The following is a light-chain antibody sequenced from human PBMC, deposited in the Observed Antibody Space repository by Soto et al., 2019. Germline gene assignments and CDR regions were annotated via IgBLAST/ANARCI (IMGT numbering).Light chain of an antibody. V-gene: IGKV4-1*01. CDR3: QQYYTTPWT. CDR2: WAS. Sequence: IVMTQSPDSLAVSLCERATINCKSSQSVLYSSNNKNYLAWYQQKPGQPPKALIYWASTRESGVPDRFSGSGSGTDLTLTISSLQAEDVAVYYCQQYYTTPWTCGQGTKVDIK. CDR1: QSVLYSSNNKNY. J-gene: IGKJ1*01.